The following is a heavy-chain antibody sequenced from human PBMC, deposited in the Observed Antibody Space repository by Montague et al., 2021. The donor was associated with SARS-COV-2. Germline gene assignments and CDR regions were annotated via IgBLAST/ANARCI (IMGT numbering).Heavy chain of an antibody. CDR1: GASVRSGNSY. CDR2: ISYGGST. Sequence: SETLSLTCTVSGASVRSGNSYWNWIRQPPGKGLEWIGYISYGGSTNYSPSLKSRVTISVDTSKNQLSLKVISATAADTAVYYCARIGYESVSYYYIYPDWGQGTLVTVSS. J-gene: IGHJ1*01. CDR3: ARIGYESVSYYYIYPD. V-gene: IGHV4-61*01. D-gene: IGHD3-22*01.